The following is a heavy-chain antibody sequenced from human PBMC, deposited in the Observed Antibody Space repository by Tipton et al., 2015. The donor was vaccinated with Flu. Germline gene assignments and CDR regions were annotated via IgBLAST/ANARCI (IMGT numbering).Heavy chain of an antibody. CDR1: GGSISSSSYC. Sequence: TLSLTCTVSGGSISSSSYCWGWIRQPAGKGLEWIGRIYSSGSTTYNLTLKSRVTMSVDTSKSQFSLKLRSVTAADTAVYYCARGSGSGTYVIFDYWGQGTL. D-gene: IGHD3-10*01. J-gene: IGHJ4*02. CDR3: ARGSGSGTYVIFDY. V-gene: IGHV4-61*02. CDR2: IYSSGST.